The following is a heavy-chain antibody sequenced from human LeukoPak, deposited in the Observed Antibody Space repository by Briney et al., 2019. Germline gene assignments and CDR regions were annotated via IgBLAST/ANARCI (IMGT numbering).Heavy chain of an antibody. CDR2: IRFDGSYK. D-gene: IGHD3-22*01. V-gene: IGHV3-30*02. Sequence: GGSLRLSCAASGFTFSSYGMHWVRQAPGKGLEWVAFIRFDGSYKDYADSVKGRFTISRDKSKNTLYLQMNSLRAEDTAVYYCAKYLSSGFLYYFDYWGQGTLVTVSS. J-gene: IGHJ4*02. CDR3: AKYLSSGFLYYFDY. CDR1: GFTFSSYG.